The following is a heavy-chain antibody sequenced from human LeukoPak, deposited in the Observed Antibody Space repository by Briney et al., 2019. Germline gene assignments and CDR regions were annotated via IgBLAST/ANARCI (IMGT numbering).Heavy chain of an antibody. CDR3: ARDGRGYSYGYPLDS. D-gene: IGHD5-18*01. Sequence: GGSLRLSCAASGFTFSSYSMNWVRQAPGKGLEWVSSISSSSSHIYYADSVKGRFTISRDNAKNSLYLQMNSLRAEDTAVYYCARDGRGYSYGYPLDSWGQGTLVTVSS. CDR1: GFTFSSYS. V-gene: IGHV3-21*01. CDR2: ISSSSSHI. J-gene: IGHJ4*02.